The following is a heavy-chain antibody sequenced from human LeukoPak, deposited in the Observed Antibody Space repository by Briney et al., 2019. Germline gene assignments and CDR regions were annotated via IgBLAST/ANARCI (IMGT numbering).Heavy chain of an antibody. Sequence: ASVKVSCKASGYTFTGYYMYWVRQAPEQGLEWMGWIKPNSGGTNYAQKFQGRVTMTRDTSISTAYMELSRLRSDDTAVYYCARDPNSSSSGSYYYYYYMDVWGKGTTVTVSS. CDR3: ARDPNSSSSGSYYYYYYMDV. D-gene: IGHD6-6*01. V-gene: IGHV1-2*02. CDR1: GYTFTGYY. J-gene: IGHJ6*03. CDR2: IKPNSGGT.